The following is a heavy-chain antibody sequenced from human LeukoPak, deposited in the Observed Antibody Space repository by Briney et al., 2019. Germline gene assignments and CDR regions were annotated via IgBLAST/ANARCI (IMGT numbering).Heavy chain of an antibody. CDR3: AKGGTYYYDSSGYYRDAFDI. CDR2: ISSSSSYI. Sequence: PGGSLRLSCAASGFTFSSYSMNWVRQAPGKGLEWVSSISSSSSYIYYADSVKGRFTISRDNAKNSLYLQMNSLRAEDTAVYYCAKGGTYYYDSSGYYRDAFDIWGQGTMVTVSS. CDR1: GFTFSSYS. D-gene: IGHD3-22*01. V-gene: IGHV3-21*04. J-gene: IGHJ3*02.